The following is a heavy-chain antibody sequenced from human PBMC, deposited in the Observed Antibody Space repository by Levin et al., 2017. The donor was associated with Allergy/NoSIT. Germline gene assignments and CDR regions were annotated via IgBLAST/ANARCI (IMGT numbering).Heavy chain of an antibody. CDR3: AKEVYAMVVY. Sequence: PGGSLRLSCAASGFTFSSYAMSWVRQAPGKGLEWVSGISGSGVSTYYADSVKGRFTISRDNSKNTLYLQMNSLRAEDTALYYCAKEVYAMVVYWGQGTLVTVSS. J-gene: IGHJ4*02. D-gene: IGHD2-8*01. V-gene: IGHV3-23*01. CDR2: ISGSGVST. CDR1: GFTFSSYA.